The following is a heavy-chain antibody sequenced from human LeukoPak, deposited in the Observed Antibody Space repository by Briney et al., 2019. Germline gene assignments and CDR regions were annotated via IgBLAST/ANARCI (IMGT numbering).Heavy chain of an antibody. Sequence: GGSLRLSCAASGFTFSSYAMSWVRQAPGKGLEWVSYISSSGSTIYYADSVKGRFTISRDNAKNSLYLQMNSLRAEDTAVYYCARPLRSGSDAFDIWGQGTMVTVSS. D-gene: IGHD5-12*01. CDR1: GFTFSSYA. CDR3: ARPLRSGSDAFDI. J-gene: IGHJ3*02. V-gene: IGHV3-48*04. CDR2: ISSSGSTI.